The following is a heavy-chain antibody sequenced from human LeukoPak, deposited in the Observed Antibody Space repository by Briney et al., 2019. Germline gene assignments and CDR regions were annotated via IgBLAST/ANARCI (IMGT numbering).Heavy chain of an antibody. V-gene: IGHV1-69*13. CDR2: IIPIFGTA. CDR1: GGTFSSYA. D-gene: IGHD1-26*01. Sequence: RASVKVSCKASGGTFSSYAISWVRQAPGQGLEWMGGIIPIFGTANYAQKFQGRVTITADESTSTAYMELSSLRSEDTAVYYCARTPSGSYPEYYFDYWGQGTLVTVSS. J-gene: IGHJ4*02. CDR3: ARTPSGSYPEYYFDY.